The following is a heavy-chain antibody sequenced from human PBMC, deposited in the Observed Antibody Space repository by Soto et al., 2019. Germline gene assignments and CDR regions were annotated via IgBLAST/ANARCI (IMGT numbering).Heavy chain of an antibody. CDR1: GFIFENFG. CDR2: ISGSGFKK. J-gene: IGHJ5*02. CDR3: AKNQGVELVPLATVDWFDP. V-gene: IGHV3-23*01. Sequence: GGSLRLSCAASGFIFENFGMSWIRQAPGKWLEWISSISGSGFKKYYADSVKGRFTISRDNSKSTVYLELNNLSAEDTAVYHCAKNQGVELVPLATVDWFDPWGQGXVVTVSS. D-gene: IGHD1-26*01.